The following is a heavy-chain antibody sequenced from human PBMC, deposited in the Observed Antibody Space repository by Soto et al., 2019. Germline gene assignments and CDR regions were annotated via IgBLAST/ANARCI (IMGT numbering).Heavy chain of an antibody. V-gene: IGHV3-7*04. J-gene: IGHJ4*02. D-gene: IGHD1-26*01. CDR3: ARDSGRFYIDY. CDR2: LNPDGSEK. CDR1: GFTFSTYW. Sequence: EVQLVESGGGLVQPGGSLRLSCAASGFTFSTYWMTWVRQAPGKGLEWVANLNPDGSEKYYVDSLKGRFTISRDNAKTSLYQQMNSLRAEDTAVYYCARDSGRFYIDYWGQGTLVTVSS.